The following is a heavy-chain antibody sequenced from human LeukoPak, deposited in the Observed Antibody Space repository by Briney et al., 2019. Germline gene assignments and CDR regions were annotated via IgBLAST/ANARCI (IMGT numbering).Heavy chain of an antibody. CDR2: IYSGGST. D-gene: IGHD3-22*01. Sequence: GGSLRLSCAASGFTFSSNYMSWVRQAPGKGLEWVSVIYSGGSTYYADSVKGRFTISRDNSKNTLYLQMNSLRAEDTAVYYCARAFYDSSGSDAFDIWGQGTMVTVSS. J-gene: IGHJ3*02. CDR3: ARAFYDSSGSDAFDI. CDR1: GFTFSSNY. V-gene: IGHV3-53*01.